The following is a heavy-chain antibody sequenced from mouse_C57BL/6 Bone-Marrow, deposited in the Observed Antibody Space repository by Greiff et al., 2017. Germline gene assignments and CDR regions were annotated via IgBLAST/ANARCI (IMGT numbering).Heavy chain of an antibody. CDR1: GYTFTSYW. V-gene: IGHV1-64*01. D-gene: IGHD1-1*01. CDR2: IHPNSGST. J-gene: IGHJ3*01. Sequence: QVQLQQPGAELVKPGASVKLSCKASGYTFTSYWLHWVKQRPGQGLEWIGMIHPNSGSTNYNEKFKSKATLTVDKSSSTAYRQLSSLTSEDSAVYYCARKDYGSSYLFAYWGQGTLVTVSA. CDR3: ARKDYGSSYLFAY.